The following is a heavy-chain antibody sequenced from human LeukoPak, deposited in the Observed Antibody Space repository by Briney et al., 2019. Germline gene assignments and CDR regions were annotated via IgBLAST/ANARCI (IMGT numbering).Heavy chain of an antibody. CDR3: GKTTVGYSSGRYPGWPVDY. V-gene: IGHV3-23*01. CDR2: IFGSGGSA. Sequence: GGSLRLSCAASGFTFNNYVMYWVRQAPGKGLEWVSGIFGSGGSAHYAESVKGRFTISRDNSKNTVYLQLDSLRVEDTAVYYCGKTTVGYSSGRYPGWPVDYWGQGTLVTVSS. D-gene: IGHD2-15*01. J-gene: IGHJ4*02. CDR1: GFTFNNYV.